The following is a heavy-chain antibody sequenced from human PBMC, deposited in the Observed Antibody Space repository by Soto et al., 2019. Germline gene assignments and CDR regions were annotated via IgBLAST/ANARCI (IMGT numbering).Heavy chain of an antibody. CDR3: ARDPGFGFGYSYAFAMDV. Sequence: GASVKVSCKASGYTFSNYGISWVRQGPGQGLEWMGWISGYNGNTHYEEKVQDRIKMTTDTNTSTTYLELRSLRSDDTAVYFCARDPGFGFGYSYAFAMDVWGQGTTVTVSS. D-gene: IGHD5-18*01. J-gene: IGHJ6*02. CDR2: ISGYNGNT. CDR1: GYTFSNYG. V-gene: IGHV1-18*01.